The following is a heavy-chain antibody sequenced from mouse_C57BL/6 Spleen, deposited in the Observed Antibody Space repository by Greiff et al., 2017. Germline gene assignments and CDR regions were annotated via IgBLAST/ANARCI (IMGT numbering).Heavy chain of an antibody. D-gene: IGHD1-1*01. CDR1: GYTFTSYW. CDR3: ARSSGSPY. V-gene: IGHV1-50*01. J-gene: IGHJ2*01. Sequence: QVQLQQPGAELVKPGASVKLSCKASGYTFTSYWMQWVKQRPGQGLEWIGEIDPSDSYTNYNQKFKGKATLTVDTSSSTAYMQLSSLTSEDSAVYYCARSSGSPYWGQGTTLTVSS. CDR2: IDPSDSYT.